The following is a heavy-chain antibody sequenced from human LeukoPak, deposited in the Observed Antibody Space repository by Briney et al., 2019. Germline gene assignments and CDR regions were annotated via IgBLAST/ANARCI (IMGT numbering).Heavy chain of an antibody. J-gene: IGHJ4*02. CDR1: GFTFSTYG. D-gene: IGHD3-10*01. CDR3: AKRGPGSPQSGKYYFDY. CDR2: ISGTAAAT. V-gene: IGHV3-23*01. Sequence: GGSLRLSCAASGFTFSTYGMTWVRQAPGKGLEWVSGISGTAAATFYGDSVKGRFTISRDNSKKTVYLQMNSLRAEDTAVYYCAKRGPGSPQSGKYYFDYWGQGTLVTVSS.